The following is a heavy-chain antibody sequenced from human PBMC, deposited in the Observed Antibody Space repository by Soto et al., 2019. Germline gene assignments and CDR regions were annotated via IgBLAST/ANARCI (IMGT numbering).Heavy chain of an antibody. J-gene: IGHJ4*02. V-gene: IGHV4-31*03. CDR2: IYYSGST. CDR1: GGSISSGGYY. CDR3: ARQPLS. Sequence: QVQLQESGPGLVKPSQTLSLTCTVSGGSISSGGYYWSWIRQHPGKGLEWIGYIYYSGSTHYNPSLTSRVTLSLPTSKTQSSLTLRSVTAADTAVYYCARQPLSWRQGPLVTVSS. D-gene: IGHD3-16*02.